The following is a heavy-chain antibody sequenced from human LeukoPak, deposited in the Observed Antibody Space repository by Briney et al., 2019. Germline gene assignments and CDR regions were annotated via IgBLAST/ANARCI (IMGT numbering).Heavy chain of an antibody. CDR3: ARDRGGTMVRGVTYYFDY. D-gene: IGHD3-10*01. CDR2: IWYDGSNK. Sequence: GGSLRLSCAASGFTFSSYGMHWVRQAPGKGLEWVAVIWYDGSNKYYADSVKGRFTISRDNSKNTLYLQMNSLRAEDAAVYYCARDRGGTMVRGVTYYFDYWGQGTLVTVSA. J-gene: IGHJ4*02. V-gene: IGHV3-33*01. CDR1: GFTFSSYG.